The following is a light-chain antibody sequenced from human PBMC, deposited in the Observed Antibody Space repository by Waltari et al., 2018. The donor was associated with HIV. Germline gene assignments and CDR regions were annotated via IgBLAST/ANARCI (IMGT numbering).Light chain of an antibody. CDR3: CSYAGSSTWV. J-gene: IGLJ3*02. CDR2: EGS. CDR1: SSDVGSYNL. V-gene: IGLV2-23*01. Sequence: QSALTQPASVSGSPGQSITISCTGTSSDVGSYNLVSWYQQHPGKAPKLMIYEGSKRPSGVSNLFAGSKSGNTASLTISVLQAEDEADYYCCSYAGSSTWVFGGGTKLTVL.